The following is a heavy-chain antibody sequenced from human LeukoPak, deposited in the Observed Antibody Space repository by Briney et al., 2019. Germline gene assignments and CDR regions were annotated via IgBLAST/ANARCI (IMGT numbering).Heavy chain of an antibody. CDR3: ARTYYGSGSLYYYYYSMDV. V-gene: IGHV4-59*01. D-gene: IGHD3-10*01. J-gene: IGHJ6*03. CDR1: GGSIRSYY. Sequence: SQTLSLTCTVSGGSIRSYYWSWVRQPAGKGLEWVGYVHYIRSPNYNPSLRTRVTISVDPSKNQFSLKLSSVTAAAAALYYCARTYYGSGSLYYYYYSMDVWGKGTTVTISS. CDR2: VHYIRSP.